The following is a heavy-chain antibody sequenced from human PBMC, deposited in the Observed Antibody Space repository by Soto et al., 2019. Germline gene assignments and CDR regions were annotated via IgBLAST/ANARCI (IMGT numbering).Heavy chain of an antibody. V-gene: IGHV2-5*01. J-gene: IGHJ5*02. CDR3: AHSRTEYDYPNWFDP. Sequence: QITLKESGPTLVKPTQTLTLTCTFSGFSLSTSGVGVGWIRQPPGKALEWLALIYWNDDKRYSPSLKSRLTITKDTSKNQVVLTMTNMDPVDTATYYCAHSRTEYDYPNWFDPWGQGTLVTVSS. CDR2: IYWNDDK. D-gene: IGHD4-17*01. CDR1: GFSLSTSGVG.